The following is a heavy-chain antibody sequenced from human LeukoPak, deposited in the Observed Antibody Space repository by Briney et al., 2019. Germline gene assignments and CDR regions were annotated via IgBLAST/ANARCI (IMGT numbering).Heavy chain of an antibody. D-gene: IGHD5-18*01. V-gene: IGHV1-69*13. CDR3: ARDRVGYSYGLGVRGYFDY. CDR1: GGTFSSYA. Sequence: SVKVSCKASGGTFSSYAISWVRQAPGQGLEWMGGIIPIFGTANYAQKFQGRVTITADESTSTAYMELSSLRSEDTAVYYCARDRVGYSYGLGVRGYFDYWGQGTLVTVSS. CDR2: IIPIFGTA. J-gene: IGHJ4*02.